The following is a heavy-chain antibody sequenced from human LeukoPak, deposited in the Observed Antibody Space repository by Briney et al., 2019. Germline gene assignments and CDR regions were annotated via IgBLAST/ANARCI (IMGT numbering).Heavy chain of an antibody. Sequence: LETLSLTCAVYGGSFSGYYWSWIRQPPGKGLEWIGEVHHSGSTNYNPSLKSRVTISVDTSKNQFSLKLSSVTAADTAVYYCARGSSIAAYFDYWGQGTLVTVSS. CDR2: VHHSGST. V-gene: IGHV4-34*01. CDR1: GGSFSGYY. CDR3: ARGSSIAAYFDY. J-gene: IGHJ4*02. D-gene: IGHD6-6*01.